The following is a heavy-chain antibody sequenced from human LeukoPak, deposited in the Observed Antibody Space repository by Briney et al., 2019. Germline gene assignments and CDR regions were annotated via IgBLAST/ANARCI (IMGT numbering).Heavy chain of an antibody. CDR3: ASGYYYDSSGYYSHGAFDI. J-gene: IGHJ3*02. V-gene: IGHV3-11*06. D-gene: IGHD3-22*01. CDR2: ISSSSSYT. CDR1: GFTFSDYY. Sequence: KPGGSLRLSCAASGFTFSDYYMSWIRQAPGKGLEWVSYISSSSSYTNYADSVKGRFTISRDNAMNSLYLQMNSLRAGDTAVYYCASGYYYDSSGYYSHGAFDIWGQGTMVTVSS.